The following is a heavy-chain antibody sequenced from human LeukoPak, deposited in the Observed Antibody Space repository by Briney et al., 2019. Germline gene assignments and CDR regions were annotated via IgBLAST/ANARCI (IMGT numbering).Heavy chain of an antibody. D-gene: IGHD6-13*01. J-gene: IGHJ4*02. CDR2: IYTSGST. Sequence: SETLSLTCTVSGGSISSYYWSWIRQPAGKGLEWIGRIYTSGSTNYNPSLKSRVTISVDTSKNRFSLKLSSVTAADTAVYYCARGGSSSWYLYFDYWGQGTLVTVSS. CDR3: ARGGSSSWYLYFDY. V-gene: IGHV4-4*07. CDR1: GGSISSYY.